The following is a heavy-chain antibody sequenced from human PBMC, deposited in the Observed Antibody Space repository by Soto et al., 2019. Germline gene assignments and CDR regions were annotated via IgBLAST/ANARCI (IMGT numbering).Heavy chain of an antibody. D-gene: IGHD5-12*01. V-gene: IGHV3-33*01. CDR3: VRAAGYSGNDYVYYYGMDV. CDR2: VWYDGGNK. Sequence: QVQLVESGGGVVQPGRSLRLSCAASGFTFSSYGMHWVRQAPGKGLEWVALVWYDGGNKYYADSVKGRFTISRDNSKNTLYLQMNSLRDEATDVYYCVRAAGYSGNDYVYYYGMDVWGQGTTVTVSS. J-gene: IGHJ6*02. CDR1: GFTFSSYG.